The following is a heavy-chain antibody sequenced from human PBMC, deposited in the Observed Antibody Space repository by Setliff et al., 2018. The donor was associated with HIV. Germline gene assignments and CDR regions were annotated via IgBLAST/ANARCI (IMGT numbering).Heavy chain of an antibody. D-gene: IGHD3-22*01. Sequence: PSETLSLTCTVSGGSVSSDTNYWDWIRQPPGKGLECIGSLFYSGITYYTPSLKRRLTIAVDTSKNQFSLKLTSVSAADTAVYYCARHAPSVDDYDSTNSGAEDAFDIWGQGTMVTVSS. CDR3: ARHAPSVDDYDSTNSGAEDAFDI. J-gene: IGHJ3*02. CDR2: LFYSGIT. CDR1: GGSVSSDTNY. V-gene: IGHV4-39*01.